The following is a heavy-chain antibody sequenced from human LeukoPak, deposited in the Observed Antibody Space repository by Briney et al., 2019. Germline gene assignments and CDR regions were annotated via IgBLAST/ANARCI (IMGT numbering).Heavy chain of an antibody. Sequence: GGSLRLSCAASGFTFSSYWMSWVRQAPGGGLGGVANIKQDGREKYYVDSVKGRFTISRDNAKNSLYLQMNSLRAEDTAVYYCARGKVWPDYDYVWGSYRKFDYWGQGTLVTVSS. J-gene: IGHJ4*02. V-gene: IGHV3-7*01. CDR2: IKQDGREK. CDR3: ARGKVWPDYDYVWGSYRKFDY. D-gene: IGHD3-16*02. CDR1: GFTFSSYW.